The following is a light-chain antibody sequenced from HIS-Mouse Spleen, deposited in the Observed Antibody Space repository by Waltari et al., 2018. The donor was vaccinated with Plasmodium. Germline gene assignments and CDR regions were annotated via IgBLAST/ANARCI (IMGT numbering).Light chain of an antibody. V-gene: IGLV3-25*03. CDR1: ALPQQY. J-gene: IGLJ2*01. Sequence: SYELTQPPSVSVSPGQTARIPCSGDALPQQYAYLYHQKPGQAPVLGIYKDSERPSGIPERFSGSSSGTTVTLTISGVQAEDEADYYCQSADSSGTYVVFGGGTKLTVL. CDR2: KDS. CDR3: QSADSSGTYVV.